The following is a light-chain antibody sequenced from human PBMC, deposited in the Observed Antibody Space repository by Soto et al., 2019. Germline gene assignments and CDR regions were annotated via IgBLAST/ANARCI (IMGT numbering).Light chain of an antibody. V-gene: IGLV1-44*01. CDR3: AVWDDSLNEVV. CDR1: RSNIGSNS. Sequence: QSALTQPPSASGTPGQRVTISCSGSRSNIGSNSVNWYQQHPGTAPKLLIYSQSQRPSGVPDRISGAKSGTSVTLAISGLLAEDEATYYCAVWDDSLNEVVFGGGTKLTVL. CDR2: SQS. J-gene: IGLJ3*02.